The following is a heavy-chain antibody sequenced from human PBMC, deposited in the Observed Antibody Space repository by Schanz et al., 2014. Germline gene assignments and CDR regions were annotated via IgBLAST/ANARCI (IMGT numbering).Heavy chain of an antibody. V-gene: IGHV3-23*01. CDR1: GLTFTSAW. J-gene: IGHJ5*02. D-gene: IGHD1-1*01. CDR2: ISGSGGST. Sequence: EVHLLESGGGLVQPGGSLRLSCATSGLTFTSAWMSWVRQAPGKGLEWVSAISGSGGSTYYADSVKGRFTISRDNSKNTLYLQMNSLRAEDTAVYYCARGRVLESWGQGTLVTVSS. CDR3: ARGRVLES.